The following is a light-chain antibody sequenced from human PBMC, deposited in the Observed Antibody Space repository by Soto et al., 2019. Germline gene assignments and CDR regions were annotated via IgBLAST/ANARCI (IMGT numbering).Light chain of an antibody. CDR3: QQLNSYPLT. V-gene: IGKV1-9*01. Sequence: DIQLTQSPSFLSASVGDRVTITCRASQGLSSYFAWYQQKAGKAPKLLLYATSTLQSVFPSRFSGSVSGTEFTLTIISLQPEDVATYYCQQLNSYPLTFGGGTKVEIK. CDR2: ATS. J-gene: IGKJ4*01. CDR1: QGLSSY.